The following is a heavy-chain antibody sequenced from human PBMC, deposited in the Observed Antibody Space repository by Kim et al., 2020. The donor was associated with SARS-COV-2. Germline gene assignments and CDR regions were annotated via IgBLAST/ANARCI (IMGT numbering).Heavy chain of an antibody. V-gene: IGHV1-24*01. D-gene: IGHD2-2*01. J-gene: IGHJ4*02. Sequence: IYAQKLQGRVTMTEDTSTEAAYMELSSLRCEDTAVYYCATTISTRSYFDYWGQGTLVTVSS. CDR3: ATTISTRSYFDY.